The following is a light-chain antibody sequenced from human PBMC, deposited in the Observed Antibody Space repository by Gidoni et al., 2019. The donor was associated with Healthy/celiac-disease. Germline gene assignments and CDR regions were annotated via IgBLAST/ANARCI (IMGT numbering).Light chain of an antibody. CDR1: SLRSYY. J-gene: IGLJ2*01. Sequence: SSELTQDPAVSVALGQTVRITCQGDSLRSYYASWYQQKPGQAPVLVIYGKTNRPSGIPDRFSGYSSGNTAAFTITGAQEEDEADYYCNSRDSSGNHLVFGGGTKLTVL. CDR3: NSRDSSGNHLV. CDR2: GKT. V-gene: IGLV3-19*01.